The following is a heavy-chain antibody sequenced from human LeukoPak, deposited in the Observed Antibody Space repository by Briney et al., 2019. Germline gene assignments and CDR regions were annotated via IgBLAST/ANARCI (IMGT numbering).Heavy chain of an antibody. Sequence: PSETLSLTCTVSGGSISSGDYYWSWIRQPPGKGPEWIGYIYYSGSTYYYPSLKSRVTISVDTSKNQFSLKLTSVTAADTAVYYCARETLTISRWFDPWGQGTLVTVSS. CDR1: GGSISSGDYY. CDR3: ARETLTISRWFDP. J-gene: IGHJ5*02. V-gene: IGHV4-30-4*01. CDR2: IYYSGST. D-gene: IGHD4-17*01.